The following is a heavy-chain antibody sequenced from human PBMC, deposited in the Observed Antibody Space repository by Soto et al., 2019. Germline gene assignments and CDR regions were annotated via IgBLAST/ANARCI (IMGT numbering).Heavy chain of an antibody. CDR3: ARGWFGPDV. CDR2: IDSSGTDS. D-gene: IGHD3-10*01. J-gene: IGHJ6*04. CDR1: GFTLSGRS. Sequence: GGSLRLSCAASGFTLSGRSMHWVRQAPGKGLVYVSGIDSSGTDSSYADSVKGRFTSSRDNAKNMLFLQMNSLRVEDTAVYYCARGWFGPDVWGKGTTVTVSS. V-gene: IGHV3-74*01.